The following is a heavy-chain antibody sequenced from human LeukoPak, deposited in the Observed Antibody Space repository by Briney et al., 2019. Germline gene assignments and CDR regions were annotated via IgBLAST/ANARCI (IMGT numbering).Heavy chain of an antibody. V-gene: IGHV3-7*01. J-gene: IGHJ5*02. CDR1: GFSIDSFW. CDR3: AGDHYYGSGSYYDWFDP. CDR2: IKQDGSEK. D-gene: IGHD3-10*01. Sequence: GGSLRLSCAASGFSIDSFWMSWVRQAPGKGLEWVANIKQDGSEKRYVDSVKGRFTISRDNAKNSLYLQMNSLRDEDTAVYYCAGDHYYGSGSYYDWFDPWGQGTLVTVSS.